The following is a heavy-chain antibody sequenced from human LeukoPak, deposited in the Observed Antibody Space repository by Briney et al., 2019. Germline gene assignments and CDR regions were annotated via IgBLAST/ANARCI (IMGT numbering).Heavy chain of an antibody. CDR2: ITSSTSYI. V-gene: IGHV3-21*01. J-gene: IGHJ4*02. Sequence: GGSLRLSCAASGFTFSGYSMHWVRQAPGRGLEWVSSITSSTSYIYYADSVRGRFTISRDNAKNSLYLQMNSLRAEDTAVYYCARIGYSSSSFDYWGQGTLVTVSS. CDR1: GFTFSGYS. CDR3: ARIGYSSSSFDY. D-gene: IGHD6-6*01.